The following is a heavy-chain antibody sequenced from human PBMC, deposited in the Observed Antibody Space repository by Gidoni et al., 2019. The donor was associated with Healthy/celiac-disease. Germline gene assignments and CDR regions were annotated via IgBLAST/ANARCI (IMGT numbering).Heavy chain of an antibody. D-gene: IGHD3-3*01. CDR3: ASPLRFLEWLPYGMDV. J-gene: IGHJ6*02. V-gene: IGHV1-69*01. CDR1: GGTFSSDA. CDR2: IIPIFGTA. Sequence: QVQLVQSGAEVKKPGSSVKVSCKASGGTFSSDAISWVRQAPGQGLEWMAGIIPIFGTANYAQKFQGRVTITADESTSTAYMELSSLVSEDTAVYYCASPLRFLEWLPYGMDVWGQGTTVTVSS.